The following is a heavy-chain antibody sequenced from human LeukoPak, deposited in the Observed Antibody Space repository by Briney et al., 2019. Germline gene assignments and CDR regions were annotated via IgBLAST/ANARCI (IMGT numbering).Heavy chain of an antibody. CDR3: ARDKSWDY. CDR1: GYIFTDYY. J-gene: IGHJ4*02. CDR2: INPNTGGT. V-gene: IGHV1-2*02. Sequence: ASVKVSCKASGYIFTDYYIQWVRQAPGQGLEWMGWINPNTGGTNYAQNFQGRVTMTRDTSISTAYMELSRLRSDDTAVYYCARDKSWDYWGQGTLVTVSS.